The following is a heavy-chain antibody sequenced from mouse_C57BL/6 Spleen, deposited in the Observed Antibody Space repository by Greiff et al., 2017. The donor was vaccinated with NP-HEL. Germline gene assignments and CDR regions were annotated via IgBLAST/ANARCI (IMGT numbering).Heavy chain of an antibody. CDR3: ARCGDYGYDDGFAY. Sequence: LVESGPELVKPGASVKISCKASGYSFTDYNMNWVKQSNGKSLEWIGVINPNYGTTSYNQKFKGKATLTVDQSSSTAYMQLNSLTSEDSAVYYCARCGDYGYDDGFAYWGQGTLVTVSA. J-gene: IGHJ3*01. CDR1: GYSFTDYN. V-gene: IGHV1-39*01. CDR2: INPNYGTT. D-gene: IGHD2-2*01.